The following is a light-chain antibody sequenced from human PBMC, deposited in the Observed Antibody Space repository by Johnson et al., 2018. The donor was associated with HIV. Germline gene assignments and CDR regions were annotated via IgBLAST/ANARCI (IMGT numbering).Light chain of an antibody. CDR3: GTWDSSLSVFYV. CDR1: SSNIGNNY. J-gene: IGLJ1*01. Sequence: QSILTQPPSVSAAPGQKVTISCSGSSSNIGNNYVSWYQQLPGSAPKLLIYDNNKRPSGIPDRFSGSKSGTSATLGITGLQTGDEADYYCGTWDSSLSVFYVFGTGTKGTV. V-gene: IGLV1-51*01. CDR2: DNN.